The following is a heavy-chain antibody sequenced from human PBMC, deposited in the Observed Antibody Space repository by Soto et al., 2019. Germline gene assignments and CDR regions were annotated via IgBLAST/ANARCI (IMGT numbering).Heavy chain of an antibody. CDR2: VKSKTDGGTT. V-gene: IGHV3-15*01. Sequence: EVQLVESGGGLVKPGGSLRLSCAASGFTFSNAWMSWVRQAPGKGLEWVGRVKSKTDGGTTDFAAPVKGRFTISRDDSKNSLYLQMNSLKTEDTAVYYCARGWALGELLPGAFDYWGQGILVTVSS. D-gene: IGHD1-26*01. J-gene: IGHJ4*02. CDR1: GFTFSNAW. CDR3: ARGWALGELLPGAFDY.